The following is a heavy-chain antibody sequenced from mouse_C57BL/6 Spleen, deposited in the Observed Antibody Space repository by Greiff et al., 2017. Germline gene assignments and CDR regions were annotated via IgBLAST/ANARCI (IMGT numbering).Heavy chain of an antibody. CDR3: AKPLAIGRYSMDY. J-gene: IGHJ4*01. Sequence: VQRVESGPGLVAPSQSLTITCTASGFSLTSYGVSWVRQPPGKGLEWLGVIWGDVITDYHSAHISRLSISTDNSKSPVFLKLNRLQTYDTATYCCAKPLAIGRYSMDYWGQGTSVTVSS. CDR1: GFSLTSYG. D-gene: IGHD2-14*01. CDR2: IWGDVIT. V-gene: IGHV2-3*01.